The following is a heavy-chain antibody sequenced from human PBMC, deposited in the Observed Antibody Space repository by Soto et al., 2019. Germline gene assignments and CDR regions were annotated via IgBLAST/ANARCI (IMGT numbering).Heavy chain of an antibody. V-gene: IGHV6-1*01. D-gene: IGHD2-2*01. CDR3: TREDCSSTRCYHYYYGMDV. CDR2: TYYRSKWYN. CDR1: GDSVSSNSAA. J-gene: IGHJ6*02. Sequence: SQTLSLTCAISGDSVSSNSAAWNWIRQSPSRGLEWLGRTYYRSKWYNDYAVSVKSRITINPDTSKNQFSLQLNSVTPEDTAVYYCTREDCSSTRCYHYYYGMDVWGQGTTVTVS.